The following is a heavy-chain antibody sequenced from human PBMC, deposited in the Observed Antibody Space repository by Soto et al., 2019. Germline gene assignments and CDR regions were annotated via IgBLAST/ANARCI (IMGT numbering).Heavy chain of an antibody. CDR1: GFSFSTSA. CDR3: GADEVDHYDSTGYYYLDF. Sequence: QVQLVQSGPDVKKPGTSVKVSCKASGFSFSTSAMQWVRQARGQHLEWMGWIVVGSGNTNYAQKFQERLTITRDMSTRTVYMELSSLRSEDTAVYDCGADEVDHYDSTGYYYLDFWGQGTPVSVSS. J-gene: IGHJ4*02. CDR2: IVVGSGNT. D-gene: IGHD3-22*01. V-gene: IGHV1-58*02.